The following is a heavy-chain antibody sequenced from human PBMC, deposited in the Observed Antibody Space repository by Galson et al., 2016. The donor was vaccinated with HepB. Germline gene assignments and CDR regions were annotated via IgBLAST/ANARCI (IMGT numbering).Heavy chain of an antibody. CDR2: IKEDGSVK. V-gene: IGHV3-7*03. D-gene: IGHD2-21*01. CDR3: AREPRAGAYYFDY. Sequence: SLRPSCAASGFTFSSYWMTWVRQAPGKGLEWVANIKEDGSVKYHVDSVQGRFTISRDNAKNSLYLQMNSLRAEDTAVYYCAREPRAGAYYFDYWGQGTLVTVSS. CDR1: GFTFSSYW. J-gene: IGHJ4*02.